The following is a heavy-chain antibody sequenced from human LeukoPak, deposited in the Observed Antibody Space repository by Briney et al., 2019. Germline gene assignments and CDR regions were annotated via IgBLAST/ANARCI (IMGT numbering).Heavy chain of an antibody. CDR2: MNPNSGNT. V-gene: IGHV1-8*01. J-gene: IGHJ6*03. Sequence: ASVKVSCKASGYTFTSYDINWVRQATGQGLEWMGWMNPNSGNTGYAQKFQGRVTMTRDMSTSTVYMELSSLRSEDTAVYYCARDHALQWLVPNYYYYYMDVWGKGTTVTVSS. D-gene: IGHD6-19*01. CDR1: GYTFTSYD. CDR3: ARDHALQWLVPNYYYYYMDV.